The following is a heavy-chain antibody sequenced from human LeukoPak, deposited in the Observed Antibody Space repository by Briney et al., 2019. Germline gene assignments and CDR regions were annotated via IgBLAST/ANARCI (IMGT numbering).Heavy chain of an antibody. J-gene: IGHJ4*02. Sequence: GGSLRLSCAASGFTFSSHGMHWVRQAPGKGLECATFISYNGNNRYYADSVKGRFTISRDNSKNTLSLQMDSLRDEDSGVYYCARWTGADFSGYYDYWGQGTLVTVFS. CDR1: GFTFSSHG. CDR3: ARWTGADFSGYYDY. CDR2: ISYNGNNR. D-gene: IGHD3-22*01. V-gene: IGHV3-33*01.